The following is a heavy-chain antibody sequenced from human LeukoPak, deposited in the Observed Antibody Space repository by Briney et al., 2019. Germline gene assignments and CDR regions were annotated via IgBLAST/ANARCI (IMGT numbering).Heavy chain of an antibody. J-gene: IGHJ4*02. D-gene: IGHD1-26*01. CDR3: ASALGGQGGH. CDR2: IKNDGSST. V-gene: IGHV3-74*03. CDR1: GFTFSRYW. Sequence: GGSLRLSCAASGFTFSRYWMHWVRQAPGKGLVWVSLIKNDGSSTTYADSVKGRFTISRDNTKNTLFLQMNSLRADDTAIYYCASALGGQGGHWGQGTLVTVSS.